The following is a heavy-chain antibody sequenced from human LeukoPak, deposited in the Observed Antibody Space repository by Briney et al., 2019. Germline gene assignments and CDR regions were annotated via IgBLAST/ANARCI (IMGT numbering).Heavy chain of an antibody. CDR3: ARDYGIRFLEWFIDY. J-gene: IGHJ4*02. CDR1: GFTFSSYE. Sequence: GGSLRLSCVASGFTFSSYEMNWVRQAPGKGLEWLSYIGSSDSTTHYADSVKGRCTISRDNSKNTLYLQMNSLRPEDTAVYYCARDYGIRFLEWFIDYWGQGTLVTVSS. V-gene: IGHV3-48*03. D-gene: IGHD3-3*01. CDR2: IGSSDSTT.